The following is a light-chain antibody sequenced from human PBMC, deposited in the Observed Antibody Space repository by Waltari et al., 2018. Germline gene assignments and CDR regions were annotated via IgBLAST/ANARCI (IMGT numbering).Light chain of an antibody. Sequence: QSVLTQPPSASGTPGQRVTISCSGSSSHIGSNTVKWYQQLPGTAPKLLIYSKNQRPSGVPDRFSGSKSGTSASLAISGLQSEDEADYYCAAWDDSLNGWVFGGGTKLTVL. CDR2: SKN. CDR3: AAWDDSLNGWV. CDR1: SSHIGSNT. J-gene: IGLJ3*02. V-gene: IGLV1-44*01.